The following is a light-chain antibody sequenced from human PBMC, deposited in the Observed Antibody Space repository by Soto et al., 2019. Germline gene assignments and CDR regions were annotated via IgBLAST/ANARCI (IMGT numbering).Light chain of an antibody. CDR3: HHYYPTPPGT. Sequence: DIVMTQSPDSLAVSLGETATINCRSSQSILYSPNNKNYLAWYQQKPGQPPKLLIYWASTRDSGVPGRFRGSGSETDFNLPISSLQPEDVAVYYCHHYYPTPPGTFRQGTKVQIK. CDR2: WAS. J-gene: IGKJ1*01. V-gene: IGKV4-1*01. CDR1: QSILYSPNNKNY.